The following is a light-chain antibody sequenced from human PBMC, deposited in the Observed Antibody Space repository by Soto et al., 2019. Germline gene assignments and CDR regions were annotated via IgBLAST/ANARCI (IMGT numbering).Light chain of an antibody. CDR3: QQSYRSPYT. V-gene: IGKV1-39*01. CDR1: QKINIY. J-gene: IGKJ2*01. Sequence: IQLTQSPSSLSASVGDRVTVTCRASQKINIYLNWYQQKPGKAPTLLIYGASSLPSGVPSRFSGGGSRTDFTLTISSLQAEDFATYYCQQSYRSPYTCGQGTRLEI. CDR2: GAS.